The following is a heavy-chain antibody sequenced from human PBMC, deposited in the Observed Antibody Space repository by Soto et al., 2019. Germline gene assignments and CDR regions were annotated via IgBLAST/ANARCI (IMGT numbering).Heavy chain of an antibody. CDR2: ISGSGGST. CDR1: GFTFSTYA. J-gene: IGHJ3*02. V-gene: IGHV3-23*01. CDR3: AKGLSNHDAFDI. Sequence: GGSLRLSCAASGFTFSTYAMSWVRQAPGKGLEWVSAISGSGGSTYFAGSVKGRFTISRDNSKNTLFLQMNSLRAEDTAVYYCAKGLSNHDAFDIWGQGTMVTVS. D-gene: IGHD4-4*01.